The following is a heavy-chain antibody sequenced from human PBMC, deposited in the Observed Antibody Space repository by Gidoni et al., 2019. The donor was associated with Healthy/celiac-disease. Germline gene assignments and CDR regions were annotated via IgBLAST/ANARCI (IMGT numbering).Heavy chain of an antibody. J-gene: IGHJ4*02. Sequence: EVQLVVTGGGLIQLGRSLRLSCAASGFTVSSNYMGWVRQAPGKGLEWVSVIYSGGSTYYADAVKGRFTISRDNSKNTLYLQMNSLRAEDTAVYYCARGGSSGWYPMGFADWGQGTLVTVSS. D-gene: IGHD6-19*01. V-gene: IGHV3-53*02. CDR2: IYSGGST. CDR1: GFTVSSNY. CDR3: ARGGSSGWYPMGFAD.